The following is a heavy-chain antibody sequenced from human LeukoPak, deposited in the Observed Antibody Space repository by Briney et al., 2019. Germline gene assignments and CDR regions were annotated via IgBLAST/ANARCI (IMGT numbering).Heavy chain of an antibody. J-gene: IGHJ4*02. CDR1: GFTFSAYH. V-gene: IGHV3-23*01. CDR3: AKRRGAVVVTYYFDY. D-gene: IGHD2-21*02. CDR2: ISGSGGST. Sequence: GGSLRLSCASSGFTFSAYHMNWVRQAPGKGLEWVSAISGSGGSTYYADSVKGRFTISRDNSKNTLYLQMNSLRAEDTAVYYCAKRRGAVVVTYYFDYWGQGTLVTVSS.